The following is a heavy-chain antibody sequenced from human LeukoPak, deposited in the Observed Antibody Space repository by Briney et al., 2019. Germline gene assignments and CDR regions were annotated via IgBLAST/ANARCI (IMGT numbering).Heavy chain of an antibody. Sequence: GGSLRLSCAASGFTFSSYEMNWVRQAPGKGLEWVSYNSSSGSLIHYADSVKGRFTFSRDNAKNSLYLQMNSLRGEDTAVYYCAREGGWNDLDYWGQGTLVTVSS. CDR1: GFTFSSYE. V-gene: IGHV3-48*03. D-gene: IGHD1-1*01. CDR2: NSSSGSLI. CDR3: AREGGWNDLDY. J-gene: IGHJ4*02.